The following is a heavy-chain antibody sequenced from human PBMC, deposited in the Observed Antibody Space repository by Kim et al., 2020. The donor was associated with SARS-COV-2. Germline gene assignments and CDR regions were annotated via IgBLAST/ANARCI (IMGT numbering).Heavy chain of an antibody. D-gene: IGHD7-27*01. V-gene: IGHV3-49*03. CDR3: TRVPDKTLGVFDY. Sequence: GGSLRLSCTASGFTFGDYAMSWFRQAPGKGLEWVGFIRSKAYGGTTEYAASVKGRFTISRDDSKSIAYLQMNSLKTEDTAVYYCTRVPDKTLGVFDYWGQGTLVTVSS. CDR2: IRSKAYGGTT. CDR1: GFTFGDYA. J-gene: IGHJ4*02.